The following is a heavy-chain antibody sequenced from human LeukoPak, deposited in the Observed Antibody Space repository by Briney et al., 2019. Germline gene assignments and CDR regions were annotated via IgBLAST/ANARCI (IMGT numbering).Heavy chain of an antibody. CDR1: GGSISSSSYY. J-gene: IGHJ3*02. Sequence: SETLSLTCTVSGGSISSSSYYWGWIRQPPGKGLEWIGSIYYSGSTYYNPSLKSRVTISEDTSKNQFSLKLSSVTAADTAVYYCAGEDYSNYGDAFDIWGQGTMVTVSS. CDR3: AGEDYSNYGDAFDI. CDR2: IYYSGST. D-gene: IGHD4-11*01. V-gene: IGHV4-39*02.